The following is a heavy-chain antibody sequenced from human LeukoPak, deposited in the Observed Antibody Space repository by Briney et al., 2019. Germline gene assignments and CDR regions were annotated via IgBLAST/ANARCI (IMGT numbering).Heavy chain of an antibody. V-gene: IGHV3-7*01. Sequence: GGTLRLSCAASGFTFSTYWMSWVRQAPGKGLEWVASINQDGSQKRYVDSVQGRFTISRDNTKNSLFLQMNSLRAEDTAVYYCARLKDDVTKLDYWGQGTLVTVSS. J-gene: IGHJ4*02. CDR1: GFTFSTYW. CDR2: INQDGSQK. D-gene: IGHD2-8*01. CDR3: ARLKDDVTKLDY.